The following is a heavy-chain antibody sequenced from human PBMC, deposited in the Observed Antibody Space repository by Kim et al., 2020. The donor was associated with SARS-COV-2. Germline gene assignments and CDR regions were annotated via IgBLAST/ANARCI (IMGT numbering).Heavy chain of an antibody. J-gene: IGHJ4*02. Sequence: TKYGQKFQGRVIMTTDTSTNTAYMALWSLRSDDAAMYYCARGAYGDVSFDYWGQGTLVTVSS. D-gene: IGHD4-17*01. CDR3: ARGAYGDVSFDY. CDR2: T. V-gene: IGHV1-18*01.